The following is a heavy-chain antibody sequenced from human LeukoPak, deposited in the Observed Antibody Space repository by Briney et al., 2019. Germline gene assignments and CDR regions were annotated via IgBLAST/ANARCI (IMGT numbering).Heavy chain of an antibody. Sequence: GGSLRLSCAASGFTFSSYGMHWVRQAPGRGLEWVAVIWYDGSNKYYADSVKGRFTISRDNSKNTLYLQMNSLRAEDTAVYYCARDRGSSTSFGASLAHYWGQGTLVTVSS. V-gene: IGHV3-33*01. J-gene: IGHJ4*02. CDR2: IWYDGSNK. D-gene: IGHD2-2*01. CDR3: ARDRGSSTSFGASLAHY. CDR1: GFTFSSYG.